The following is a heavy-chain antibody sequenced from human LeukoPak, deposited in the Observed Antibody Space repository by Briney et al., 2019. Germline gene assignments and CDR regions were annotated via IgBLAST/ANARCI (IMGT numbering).Heavy chain of an antibody. D-gene: IGHD2-2*01. CDR1: GVSISSGNYY. J-gene: IGHJ4*02. Sequence: SETLSLTCTVSGVSISSGNYYWSWIRQPPGKGLEWIGCIYYSGSTNYNPSLKSRVTISVDTSKNQFSLKLSSVTAADTAVYYCARLRCSSTSCLLDYWGQGTLVTVSS. CDR2: IYYSGST. CDR3: ARLRCSSTSCLLDY. V-gene: IGHV4-61*01.